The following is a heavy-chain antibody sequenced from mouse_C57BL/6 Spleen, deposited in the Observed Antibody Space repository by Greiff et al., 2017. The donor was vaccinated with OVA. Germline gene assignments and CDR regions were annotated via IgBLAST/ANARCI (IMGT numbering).Heavy chain of an antibody. CDR1: GYTFTGYW. Sequence: VQLQQSGAELMKPGASVKLSCKATGYTFTGYWIEWVKQRPGHGLEWIGEILPGSGSNKYNEKFKGKATFTADTSYNTAYMQLISLTTEDSAIYYCARRQLRPYYFDYWGHGTTLTVSS. V-gene: IGHV1-9*01. D-gene: IGHD3-2*02. CDR3: ARRQLRPYYFDY. J-gene: IGHJ2*01. CDR2: ILPGSGSN.